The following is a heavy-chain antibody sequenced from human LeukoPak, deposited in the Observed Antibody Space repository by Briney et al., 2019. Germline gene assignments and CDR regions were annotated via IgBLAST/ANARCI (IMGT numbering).Heavy chain of an antibody. CDR2: ISYDGSNK. CDR1: GFTFSSYA. V-gene: IGHV3-30*04. J-gene: IGHJ4*02. D-gene: IGHD6-19*01. Sequence: GGSLRLSCAASGFTFSSYAVHWVRQAPGKGLEWVAVISYDGSNKYYADSVKGRFTISRDNSKNTLYLQMNSLRAEDTAVYYCARDKVYSSGWPDYWGQGTLVTVSS. CDR3: ARDKVYSSGWPDY.